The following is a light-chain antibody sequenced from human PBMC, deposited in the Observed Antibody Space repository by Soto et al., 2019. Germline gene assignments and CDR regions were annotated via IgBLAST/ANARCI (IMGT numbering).Light chain of an antibody. CDR2: DAS. J-gene: IGKJ4*01. CDR1: QSLSSN. Sequence: DTVMTQSPATLSVSPGERAAVTCRASQSLSSNLAWYQQRPGQAPRLLIYDASTRATSVPARFSGSGYGTDFTLSISGLQSADCAVYYCQQFNKWPLTFGGGTKVDI. CDR3: QQFNKWPLT. V-gene: IGKV3-15*01.